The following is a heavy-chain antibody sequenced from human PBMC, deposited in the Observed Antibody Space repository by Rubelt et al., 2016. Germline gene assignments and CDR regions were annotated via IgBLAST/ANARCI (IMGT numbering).Heavy chain of an antibody. J-gene: IGHJ5*02. CDR3: AVSGASCYAGMCWYDP. CDR2: IYDSVST. V-gene: IGHV4-39*01. CDR1: GGSISSRGSY. Sequence: QLQLRESGPGVLKPSETLSLTCTVSGGSISSRGSYWGWIRQSPGKGLEWIGAIYDSVSTYYNPSLESRVSISIDTSSDQFSLGLNSVTAADTATDYCAVSGASCYAGMCWYDPWGQGTRVTVSS. D-gene: IGHD2-2*01.